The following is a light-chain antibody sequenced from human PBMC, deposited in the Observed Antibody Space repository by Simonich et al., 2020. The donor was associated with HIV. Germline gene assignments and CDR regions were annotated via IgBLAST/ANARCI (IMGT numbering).Light chain of an antibody. Sequence: DIVMTQSPDSLAVSLGERATNNCKSSQSVLYSSNNKNYLAWYQQKPGHTPNLLIYCASTRESGFPDRFSASGSGTDFTLTISSLQAEDVAIYYCQQYYSTPPTFGQGTKVEIK. CDR2: CAS. V-gene: IGKV4-1*01. CDR1: QSVLYSSNNKNY. CDR3: QQYYSTPPT. J-gene: IGKJ1*01.